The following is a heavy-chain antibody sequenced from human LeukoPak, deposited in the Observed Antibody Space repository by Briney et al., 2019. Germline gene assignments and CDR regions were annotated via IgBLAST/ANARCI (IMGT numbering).Heavy chain of an antibody. CDR1: GGTFISYA. V-gene: IGHV1-69*04. D-gene: IGHD3-16*02. CDR2: IIPIFGIA. J-gene: IGHJ3*02. Sequence: ASVKVSCKASGGTFISYAISWVRQAPGQGLEWMGRIIPIFGIANYAQKFQGRVTITADKSTSTAYMELSGLRSEDTAVYYCAKPGRYDYVWGSYRYSDAFDIWGQGTMVTVSS. CDR3: AKPGRYDYVWGSYRYSDAFDI.